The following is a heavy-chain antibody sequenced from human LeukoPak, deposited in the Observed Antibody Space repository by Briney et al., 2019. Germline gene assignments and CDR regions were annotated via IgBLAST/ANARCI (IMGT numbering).Heavy chain of an antibody. Sequence: PGGSLRLSCAASGFTFSSYGMHWVRQAPGKGLEWVAFIRYDGSNKYYADSVKGRFTIPRDNSKNTLYLQMNSLRAEDTAVYYCAKGLAVAGTALGYWGQGTLVTVSS. CDR3: AKGLAVAGTALGY. CDR2: IRYDGSNK. D-gene: IGHD6-19*01. CDR1: GFTFSSYG. V-gene: IGHV3-30*02. J-gene: IGHJ4*02.